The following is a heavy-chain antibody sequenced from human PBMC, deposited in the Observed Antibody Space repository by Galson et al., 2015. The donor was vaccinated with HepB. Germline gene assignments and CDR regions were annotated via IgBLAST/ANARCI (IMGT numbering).Heavy chain of an antibody. V-gene: IGHV3-30*18. Sequence: SLRLSCAASGFTFSSYGMHWVRQAPGKGLEWVAVISYDGSNKYYADSVKGRFTISRDNSKNTLYLQMNSLRAEDTAVYYCAKSLYGSGSYYNDGYYYGMDVWGQGTTVTVSS. D-gene: IGHD3-10*01. J-gene: IGHJ6*02. CDR1: GFTFSSYG. CDR2: ISYDGSNK. CDR3: AKSLYGSGSYYNDGYYYGMDV.